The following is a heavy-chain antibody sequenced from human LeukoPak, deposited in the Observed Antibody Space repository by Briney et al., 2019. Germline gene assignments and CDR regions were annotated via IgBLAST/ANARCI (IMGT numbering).Heavy chain of an antibody. CDR2: IYYSGST. CDR1: GGSISPHY. Sequence: KTSETLSLTCTISGGSISPHYWSWIRQPPGKGLEWIGYIYYSGSTNYNPSLKSRVTISVDTSKNQFSLKLSSVTAADTAVYYCARESIFTMVRGVTNWFDPWGQGTLVTVSS. D-gene: IGHD3-10*01. V-gene: IGHV4-59*11. CDR3: ARESIFTMVRGVTNWFDP. J-gene: IGHJ5*02.